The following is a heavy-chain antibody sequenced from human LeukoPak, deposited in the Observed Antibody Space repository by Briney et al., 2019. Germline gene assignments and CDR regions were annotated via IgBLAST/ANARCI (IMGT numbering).Heavy chain of an antibody. V-gene: IGHV1-69*04. J-gene: IGHJ4*02. CDR3: ARSVDYYDSSGYLYFDY. D-gene: IGHD3-22*01. CDR1: GGTFSSYA. Sequence: ASVKLSCKASGGTFSSYAISWVRQAPGQGLEWMGRIIPIFGIANYAQKFQGRVTITADKSTSTAYMELSSLRSEDTAVYYCARSVDYYDSSGYLYFDYWGQGTLVTVSS. CDR2: IIPIFGIA.